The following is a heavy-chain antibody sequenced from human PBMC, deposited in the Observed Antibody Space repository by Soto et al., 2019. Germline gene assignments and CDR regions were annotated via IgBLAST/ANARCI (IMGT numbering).Heavy chain of an antibody. V-gene: IGHV3-30*18. J-gene: IGHJ6*02. CDR2: ISYDGSNK. Sequence: GGSLRLSCAASGFTFSSYGMHWVRQAPGKGLEWVAVISYDGSNKYYADSVKGRFTISRDNSKNTLYLQMNSLRAEDTAVYYCAKDQVWTEVVPEAYYYYGMDVWGQGTTVTVSS. D-gene: IGHD2-2*01. CDR3: AKDQVWTEVVPEAYYYYGMDV. CDR1: GFTFSSYG.